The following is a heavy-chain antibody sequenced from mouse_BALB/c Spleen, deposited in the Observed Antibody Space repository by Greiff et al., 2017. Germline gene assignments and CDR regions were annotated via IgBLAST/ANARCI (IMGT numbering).Heavy chain of an antibody. V-gene: IGHV3-6*02. CDR3: AITTVVATGAY. CDR1: GYSITSGYY. D-gene: IGHD1-1*01. Sequence: VQLQQSGPGLVKPSQSLSLTCSVTGYSITSGYYWNWIRQFPGNKLEWMGYISYDGSNNYNPSLKNRISITRDTSKNQFFLKLNSVTTEDTATYYCAITTVVATGAYWGQGTLVTVSA. CDR2: ISYDGSN. J-gene: IGHJ3*01.